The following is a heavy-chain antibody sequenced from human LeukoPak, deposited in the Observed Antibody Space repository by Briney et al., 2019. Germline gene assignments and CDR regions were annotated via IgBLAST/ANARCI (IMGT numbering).Heavy chain of an antibody. J-gene: IGHJ4*02. D-gene: IGHD7-27*01. V-gene: IGHV3-64D*09. CDR3: IKDRTGTYSFDY. CDR1: GFTLSSYS. Sequence: GGSLRLSCSASGFTLSSYSMHWVRQAPGKGLEYVSTSGVATYYADSVKGRFTIARDNAKNMLYLQMSSLRAEDTAVYYCIKDRTGTYSFDYWGQGTLVTVSS. CDR2: TSGVAT.